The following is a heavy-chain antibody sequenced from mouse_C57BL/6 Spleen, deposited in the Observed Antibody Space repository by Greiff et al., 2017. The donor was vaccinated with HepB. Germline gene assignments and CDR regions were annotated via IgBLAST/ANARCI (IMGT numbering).Heavy chain of an antibody. J-gene: IGHJ2*01. Sequence: DVKLQESGPELVKPGASVKMSCKASGYTFTDYNMHWVKQSHGKSLEWIGYINPNNGGTSYNQKFKGKATLTVNKSSSTAYMELRSLTSEDSAVYYCARGNGYLSYWGQGTTLTVSS. V-gene: IGHV1-22*01. CDR2: INPNNGGT. CDR1: GYTFTDYN. D-gene: IGHD2-3*01. CDR3: ARGNGYLSY.